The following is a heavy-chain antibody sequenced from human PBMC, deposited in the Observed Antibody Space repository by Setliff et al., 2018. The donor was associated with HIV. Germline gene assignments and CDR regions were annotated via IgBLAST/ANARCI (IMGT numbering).Heavy chain of an antibody. V-gene: IGHV4-61*08. CDR3: ARVSITYWYSIPTFYYYYIDF. CDR2: IYYSGIT. D-gene: IGHD2-15*01. CDR1: GGSISSGDYY. J-gene: IGHJ6*03. Sequence: TSETLSLTCTVSGGSISSGDYYWSWIRQPPGKGLEWIGYIYYSGITNYNPSLKSRVTISVDTSKNQFSLKLSSVIAADTAVYYCARVSITYWYSIPTFYYYYIDFWGKGTKVTVSS.